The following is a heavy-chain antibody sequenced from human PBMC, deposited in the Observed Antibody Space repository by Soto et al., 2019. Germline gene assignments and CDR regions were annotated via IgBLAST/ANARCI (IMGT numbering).Heavy chain of an antibody. CDR1: GDSITGHY. J-gene: IGHJ5*02. D-gene: IGHD6-19*01. V-gene: IGHV4-59*08. CDR3: ARRGSSGSWFDP. Sequence: SETLSLTCIVSGDSITGHYWSWVRQSPGKGLECIGYIYYSGSPIYNPSLKSRVTISVDTSKNQFSLNLSSVTAADTAVYYCARRGSSGSWFDPWGQGTLVTVSS. CDR2: IYYSGSP.